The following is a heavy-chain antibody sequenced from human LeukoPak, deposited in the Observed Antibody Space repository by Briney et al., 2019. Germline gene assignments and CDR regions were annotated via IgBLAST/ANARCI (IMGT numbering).Heavy chain of an antibody. J-gene: IGHJ5*02. Sequence: EASVKVSCKASGYTFTGYYMHWVRQALGQGLEWMGWISPNSGDTDIAQKFQGRVTMTRDTSIATSYMEVDSLTSDDTAVYYCARESACGTTNCLAPADWLDPWGQGTLVIVSS. V-gene: IGHV1-2*02. CDR1: GYTFTGYY. CDR3: ARESACGTTNCLAPADWLDP. CDR2: ISPNSGDT. D-gene: IGHD2-2*01.